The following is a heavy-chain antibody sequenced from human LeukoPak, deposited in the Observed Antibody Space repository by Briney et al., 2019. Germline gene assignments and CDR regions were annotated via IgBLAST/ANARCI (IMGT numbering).Heavy chain of an antibody. CDR3: AKSRTESRGRLDC. Sequence: GGSLRLSCAASGFTFSNFAMNWVRQAPGKGLEWVSGISGSGSNTYYADSVRGPFSISRDNSKNTVYLQMNSLRAEDTAIYYCAKSRTESRGRLDCWGQGTLVTVSS. V-gene: IGHV3-23*01. D-gene: IGHD3-16*01. J-gene: IGHJ4*02. CDR2: ISGSGSNT. CDR1: GFTFSNFA.